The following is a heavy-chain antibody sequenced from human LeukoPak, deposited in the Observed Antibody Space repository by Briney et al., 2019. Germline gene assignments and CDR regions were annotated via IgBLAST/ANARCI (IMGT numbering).Heavy chain of an antibody. CDR3: ARHSAYDFWSSYLDY. J-gene: IGHJ4*02. D-gene: IGHD3-3*01. CDR1: GYTFTNYW. Sequence: GESLKISCKGSGYTFTNYWIAWVRQMPGKGLEWMGIIYPGDSDTRYSPSFQGQVTISADKSISTAYLQWSSLKASDTAMYYCARHSAYDFWSSYLDYWGQGTLVTVSS. CDR2: IYPGDSDT. V-gene: IGHV5-51*01.